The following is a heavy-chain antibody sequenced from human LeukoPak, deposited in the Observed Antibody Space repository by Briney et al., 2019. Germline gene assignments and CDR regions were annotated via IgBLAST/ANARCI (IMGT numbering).Heavy chain of an antibody. V-gene: IGHV1-18*01. CDR2: ISAYTGNT. J-gene: IGHJ4*02. CDR3: ARDGITMDRGVIIAAVDY. D-gene: IGHD3-10*01. CDR1: GYTFTNYG. Sequence: GASVKVSCKASGYTFTNYGISWVRQAPGQGLEWMGWISAYTGNTNYAQKLQGRVTMTTDTSTSTAYMELRSLRSDDTAVYYCARDGITMDRGVIIAAVDYWGQETLVTVSS.